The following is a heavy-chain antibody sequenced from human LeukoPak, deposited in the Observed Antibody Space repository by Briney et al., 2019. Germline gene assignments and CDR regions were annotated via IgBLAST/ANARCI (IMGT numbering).Heavy chain of an antibody. D-gene: IGHD3-10*01. CDR2: INPTGGST. J-gene: IGHJ5*02. Sequence: ASVKVSCKASGYTFTSYYMHWVRQAPGQGLEWMGLINPTGGSTGYAQKFQGRVTMTRDTSINTAYMELSSLRSEDTAVYYCVRVVGYHGSDTYYKEGFDPWGQGTLVTVSS. V-gene: IGHV1-46*01. CDR1: GYTFTSYY. CDR3: VRVVGYHGSDTYYKEGFDP.